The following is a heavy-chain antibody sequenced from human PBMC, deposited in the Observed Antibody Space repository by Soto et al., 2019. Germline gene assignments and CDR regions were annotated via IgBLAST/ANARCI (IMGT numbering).Heavy chain of an antibody. J-gene: IGHJ4*02. D-gene: IGHD3-3*01. Sequence: QVQLQESGPGLVKPSQTLSLTCTVSGGSISSGGYSWSWIRQHPGKGLEWIGYIYYSGSTYYNPSLKSRVTISVDTSKNQFSLKLSSVTAADTAVYYCARSTVLEAFDYWGQGTLVTVSS. V-gene: IGHV4-31*03. CDR3: ARSTVLEAFDY. CDR2: IYYSGST. CDR1: GGSISSGGYS.